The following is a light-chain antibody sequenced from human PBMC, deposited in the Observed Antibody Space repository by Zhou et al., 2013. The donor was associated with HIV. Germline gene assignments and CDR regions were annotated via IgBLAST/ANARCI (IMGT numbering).Light chain of an antibody. V-gene: IGKV1-17*01. CDR3: LQHDSYPRT. Sequence: DIQMTQSPSYVSASVGDRVTITCRADQAISTYLAWYQQKPGKAPKLLIYKASSLESGVPSRFSGSGSGTEFTLTISSLQPEDFATYYCLQHDSYPRTFGQGTKVEIK. CDR1: QAISTY. J-gene: IGKJ1*01. CDR2: KAS.